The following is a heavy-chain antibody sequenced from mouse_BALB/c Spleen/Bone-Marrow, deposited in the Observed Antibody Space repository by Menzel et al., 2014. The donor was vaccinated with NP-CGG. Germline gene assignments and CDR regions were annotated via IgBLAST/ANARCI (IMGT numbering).Heavy chain of an antibody. CDR1: GYTFTNYY. CDR2: INPSNGGP. V-gene: IGHV1S81*02. J-gene: IGHJ3*01. CDR3: TRARPGGFAY. D-gene: IGHD4-1*01. Sequence: LVESGAELVKPGASVKLSRKASGYTFTNYYMYWVKQRPGQGLEWIGEINPSNGGPNFNEKFKSKATLTVDKSSSTAYMQLSSLTSEDSAVYYCTRARPGGFAYWGQGTLVTVSA.